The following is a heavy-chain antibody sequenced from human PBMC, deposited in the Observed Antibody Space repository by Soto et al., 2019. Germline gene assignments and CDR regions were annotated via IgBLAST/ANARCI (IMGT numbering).Heavy chain of an antibody. CDR2: ISYDGSNK. CDR3: AKLGTNYDAFDI. J-gene: IGHJ3*02. D-gene: IGHD1-7*01. V-gene: IGHV3-30*18. Sequence: QVQLVESGGGVVQPGRSLRLSCAASGFTFSSYVMHWVRQAPGKGLEWVAVISYDGSNKYYADSVKGRFTISRDNSKNTLYLQMNSLRAEDTAVYYCAKLGTNYDAFDIWGQGTMVTVSS. CDR1: GFTFSSYV.